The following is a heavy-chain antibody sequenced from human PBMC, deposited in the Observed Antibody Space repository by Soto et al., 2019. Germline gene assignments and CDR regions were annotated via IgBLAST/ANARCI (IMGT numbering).Heavy chain of an antibody. CDR1: GFTFSSYA. J-gene: IGHJ5*02. CDR2: ISASGDNT. CDR3: AKDRLARGTDPRFDP. Sequence: PGGSLRLSCAASGFTFSSYAMSWVRQAPGKGLEWVSSISASGDNTFYADSVKGRLTISRDNSKNTLYLQLNSLRAEDTAVYYCAKDRLARGTDPRFDPWGQGT. V-gene: IGHV3-23*01. D-gene: IGHD3-10*01.